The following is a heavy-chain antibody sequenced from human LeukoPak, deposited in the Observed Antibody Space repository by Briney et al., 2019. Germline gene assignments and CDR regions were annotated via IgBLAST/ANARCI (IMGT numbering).Heavy chain of an antibody. CDR2: INQDGSEK. V-gene: IGHV3-7*01. D-gene: IGHD6-19*01. Sequence: SGGSLRLSCAASGFTVSSNYMSWVRQAPGKGLEWVANINQDGSEKYYVDSVEGRFTISRDSVKNSLYLQMTSVRADDTAMYYCAKGRAGYSSGWSDYWGQGTLVTVNS. CDR3: AKGRAGYSSGWSDY. CDR1: GFTVSSNY. J-gene: IGHJ4*02.